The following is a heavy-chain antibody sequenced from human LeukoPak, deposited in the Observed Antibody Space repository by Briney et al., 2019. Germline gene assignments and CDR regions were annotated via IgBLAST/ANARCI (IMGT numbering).Heavy chain of an antibody. CDR1: GGSISSGGYY. CDR3: ARVTRDIVVVPAAIDY. D-gene: IGHD2-2*01. Sequence: SETLSLTCTVSGGSISSGGYYWSWIRQPPGKGLDWIGYIYHSGSTYYNPSLKSRVTISVDRSKNQLSLKLSSVTAADTAVYYCARVTRDIVVVPAAIDYWGQGTLVTVSS. J-gene: IGHJ4*02. V-gene: IGHV4-30-2*01. CDR2: IYHSGST.